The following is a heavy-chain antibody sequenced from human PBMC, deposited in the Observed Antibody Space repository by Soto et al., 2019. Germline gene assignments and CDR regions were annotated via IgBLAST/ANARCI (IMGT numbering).Heavy chain of an antibody. CDR1: GYSFTNYW. Sequence: GASLKISCKDSGYSFTNYWIGWVRQMPGKGLEWMGIIYPGDSGTRYSPSFQGQVTISADKSISTAYLQWSSLKASDTAMYYCARTQDIVLMLYTDWGQGTLVTVSS. V-gene: IGHV5-51*01. J-gene: IGHJ4*02. CDR2: IYPGDSGT. CDR3: ARTQDIVLMLYTD. D-gene: IGHD2-8*01.